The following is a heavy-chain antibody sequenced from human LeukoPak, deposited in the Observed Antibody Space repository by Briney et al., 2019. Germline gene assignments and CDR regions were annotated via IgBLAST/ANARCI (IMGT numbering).Heavy chain of an antibody. CDR2: IYTSGST. Sequence: KPSETLSLTCTVSGGSISSYYWSWIRQPAGKGLEWIGRIYTSGSTNYNPSLKSRVTMSVDTSKNQFSLKLSSVTAADTAVYYCASSRQDTAMATVIYGMDVWGQGTTVTVSS. J-gene: IGHJ6*02. CDR1: GGSISSYY. V-gene: IGHV4-4*07. CDR3: ASSRQDTAMATVIYGMDV. D-gene: IGHD5-18*01.